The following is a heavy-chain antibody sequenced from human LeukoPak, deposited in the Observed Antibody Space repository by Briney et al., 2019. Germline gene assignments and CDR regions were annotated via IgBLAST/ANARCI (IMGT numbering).Heavy chain of an antibody. V-gene: IGHV4-59*01. Sequence: SETLSLTCTVSGGSISSYYWSWIRQPPGKGLEWIGYIYYSGSTNYNPSLKSRVTISVDTSKNQFSLKLSSVTAADTAVYYCARTYYYGSGSYYWFDPWGQGTLVTVSS. CDR2: IYYSGST. CDR3: ARTYYYGSGSYYWFDP. J-gene: IGHJ5*02. CDR1: GGSISSYY. D-gene: IGHD3-10*01.